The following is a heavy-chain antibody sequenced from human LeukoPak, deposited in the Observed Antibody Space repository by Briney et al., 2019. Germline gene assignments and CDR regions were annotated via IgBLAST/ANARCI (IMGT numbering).Heavy chain of an antibody. D-gene: IGHD3-9*01. CDR3: ARHHYDILTGYPNWFDP. CDR1: GGSLSGYY. CDR2: INRSGST. V-gene: IGHV4-34*01. J-gene: IGHJ5*02. Sequence: SETLSLTCAVYGGSLSGYYWNWIRQPPGKGLEWIGEINRSGSTNYNPSLKSRVTISVDTSKNQFSLKLSSVTAADTAVYYCARHHYDILTGYPNWFDPWGQGTLVTVSS.